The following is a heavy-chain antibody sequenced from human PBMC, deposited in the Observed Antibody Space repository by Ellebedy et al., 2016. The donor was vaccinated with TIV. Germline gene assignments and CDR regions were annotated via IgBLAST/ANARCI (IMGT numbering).Heavy chain of an antibody. D-gene: IGHD3-16*01. V-gene: IGHV3-30*03. CDR2: ISYDGSNK. Sequence: GESLKISCAASGFTFSSHGMHWVRQAPGKGLEWVAVISYDGSNKYYADSVKGRFTISRDNSKNTLYLQMNSLRAGDTAVYYCARGGRRILNYYYYYGMDVWGQGTTVTVSS. CDR1: GFTFSSHG. J-gene: IGHJ6*02. CDR3: ARGGRRILNYYYYYGMDV.